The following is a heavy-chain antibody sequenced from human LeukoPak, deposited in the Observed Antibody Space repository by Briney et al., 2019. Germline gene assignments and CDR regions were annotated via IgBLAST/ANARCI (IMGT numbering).Heavy chain of an antibody. Sequence: ASVKVSCTASGGTFSSYAISWVRQAPGQGLEWMGGIIPIFGTANYAQKFQGRVTITADESTSTAYMELSSLRSEDTAVYYCARRQLPDAFDIWGQGTMVTVSS. CDR1: GGTFSSYA. J-gene: IGHJ3*02. D-gene: IGHD2-2*01. V-gene: IGHV1-69*13. CDR2: IIPIFGTA. CDR3: ARRQLPDAFDI.